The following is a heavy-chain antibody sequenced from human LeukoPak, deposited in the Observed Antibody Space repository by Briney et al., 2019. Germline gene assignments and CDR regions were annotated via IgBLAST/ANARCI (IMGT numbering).Heavy chain of an antibody. CDR3: ARKGSSGYYFDH. CDR1: GFTFGDYA. V-gene: IGHV3-21*01. CDR2: ISSSSSYI. D-gene: IGHD3-22*01. Sequence: GGSLRLSCTASGFTFGDYAMNWVRQAPGKGLEWVSSISSSSSYIYYADSVKGRFTISRDNAKNSLYLQMNSLRAEDTAVYYCARKGSSGYYFDHWGQGTLVTVSS. J-gene: IGHJ4*02.